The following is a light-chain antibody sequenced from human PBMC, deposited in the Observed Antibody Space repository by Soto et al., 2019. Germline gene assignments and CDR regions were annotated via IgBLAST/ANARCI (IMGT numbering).Light chain of an antibody. V-gene: IGLV2-8*01. Sequence: QSAPTQPPSASGSPGQSVTISCTGTSSDVGGYNFVSWYQQHPGKAPKLLIYEVSKRPSGVPARFSGSKSGNTASLTVSGLQAEDEADYYCTSYAGNNNFVFATGTKVTVL. CDR2: EVS. CDR1: SSDVGGYNF. J-gene: IGLJ1*01. CDR3: TSYAGNNNFV.